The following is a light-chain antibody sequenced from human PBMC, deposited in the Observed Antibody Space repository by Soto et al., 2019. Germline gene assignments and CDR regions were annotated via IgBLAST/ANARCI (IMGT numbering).Light chain of an antibody. J-gene: IGLJ2*01. CDR1: SGNIASNY. CDR3: QSYDTTNHVV. CDR2: EDN. V-gene: IGLV6-57*04. Sequence: NFMLTQPHSVSESPGKTVTISCTRSSGNIASNYVQWYQQRPGSAPTTVIYEDNQRPSGVPDRFSGSLDSSSNSASLTISGLKTEDEADYYCQSYDTTNHVVFGGGTKVTVL.